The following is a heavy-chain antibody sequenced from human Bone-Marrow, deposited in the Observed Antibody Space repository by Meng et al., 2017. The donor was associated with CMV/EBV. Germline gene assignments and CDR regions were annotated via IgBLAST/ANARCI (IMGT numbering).Heavy chain of an antibody. V-gene: IGHV3-7*01. CDR2: IKQDGSEK. CDR1: GFISSSYN. D-gene: IGHD3-3*01. Sequence: GESLKISCAASGFISSSYNINWVRQAPGKGLEWVANIKQDGSEKYYVDSVKGRFTISRDNAKNSLYLQMNSLRAEDTAVYYCARDLSRPKTIFGVVTIYYYYGMDVWGQGTTVTVSS. CDR3: ARDLSRPKTIFGVVTIYYYYGMDV. J-gene: IGHJ6*02.